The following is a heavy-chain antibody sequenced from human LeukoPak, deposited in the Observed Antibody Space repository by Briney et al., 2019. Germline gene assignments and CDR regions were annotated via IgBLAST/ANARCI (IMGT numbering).Heavy chain of an antibody. Sequence: SQTLSLTCSVSGGSISSSNYYWGWIRQPPGKGLEWIGSIYHSGSTYYNPSLKSRVTISVDTSKNQFSLKLSSVTAADTAVYYCARDYDILTVAAFDIWGQGTMVTVSS. CDR2: IYHSGST. D-gene: IGHD3-9*01. CDR1: GGSISSSNYY. CDR3: ARDYDILTVAAFDI. J-gene: IGHJ3*02. V-gene: IGHV4-39*07.